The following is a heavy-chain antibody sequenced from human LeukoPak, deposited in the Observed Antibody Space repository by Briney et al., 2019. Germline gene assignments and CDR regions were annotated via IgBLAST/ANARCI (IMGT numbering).Heavy chain of an antibody. CDR1: GYTFTGYY. Sequence: ASVKVSCKASGYTFTGYYMHWVRQAPGQGLEWMGWINPNSGGTNYAQKFQGRVTMTRDTSISTAYMELSRLRSDDTAVYYCASSFRIAVAATTWFDPWGQGTLVTVSS. V-gene: IGHV1-2*02. CDR3: ASSFRIAVAATTWFDP. CDR2: INPNSGGT. J-gene: IGHJ5*02. D-gene: IGHD6-19*01.